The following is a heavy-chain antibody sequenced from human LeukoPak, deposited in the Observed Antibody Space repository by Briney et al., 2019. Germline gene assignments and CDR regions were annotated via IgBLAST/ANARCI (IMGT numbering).Heavy chain of an antibody. CDR2: IPYDGSNK. CDR1: GFTFSSYG. J-gene: IGHJ4*02. V-gene: IGHV3-30*18. D-gene: IGHD5-18*01. Sequence: PGRSLRLSCAASGFTFSSYGMHWVRQAPGKGLEWVAVIPYDGSNKYYADSVKGRFTISRDNSKNTLYLQMNSLRAEDTAVYYCAKGYSYGLDYWGQGTLVTVSS. CDR3: AKGYSYGLDY.